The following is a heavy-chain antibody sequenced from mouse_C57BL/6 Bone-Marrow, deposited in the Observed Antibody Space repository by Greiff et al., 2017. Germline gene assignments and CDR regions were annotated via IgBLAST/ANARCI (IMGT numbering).Heavy chain of an antibody. D-gene: IGHD2-4*01. J-gene: IGHJ4*01. Sequence: QVQLKQSGAELVRPGASVTLSCKASGYTFTDYEMHWVKQTPVHGLEWIGAIDPETGGTAYNQKFKGKAILTADKSSSTAYMKLRSLTSEDSAVYYCTDYDLYAMDYWGQGTSVTVSS. CDR2: IDPETGGT. CDR1: GYTFTDYE. V-gene: IGHV1-15*01. CDR3: TDYDLYAMDY.